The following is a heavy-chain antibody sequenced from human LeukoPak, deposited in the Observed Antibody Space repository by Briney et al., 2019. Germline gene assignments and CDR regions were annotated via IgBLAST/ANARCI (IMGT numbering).Heavy chain of an antibody. D-gene: IGHD1-1*01. V-gene: IGHV3-30*02. CDR3: AREIGTQDYYYHMDV. CDR1: GFTFSSYG. J-gene: IGHJ6*03. CDR2: IRYDGSNK. Sequence: PGGSLRLSCAASGFTFSSYGMHWVRQAPGKGLEWVAFIRYDGSNKYYADSVKGRFTISRDNSKNTLYLQMNSLRAEDTALYYCAREIGTQDYYYHMDVWGQGTTVTVSS.